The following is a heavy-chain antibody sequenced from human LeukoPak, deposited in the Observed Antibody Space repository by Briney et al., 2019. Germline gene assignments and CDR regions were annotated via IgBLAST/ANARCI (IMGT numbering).Heavy chain of an antibody. CDR1: GFTFSSYW. V-gene: IGHV3-74*01. CDR3: ARGGNYDILTGYYSDY. Sequence: GGSLRLSCAASGFTFSSYWMHWVRHAPGKGLVWVSRINSDGSSTSYADSVKGRFTISRDNAKNTLYLQMNSLRAEDTAVYYCARGGNYDILTGYYSDYWGQGTLVTVSS. D-gene: IGHD3-9*01. J-gene: IGHJ4*02. CDR2: INSDGSST.